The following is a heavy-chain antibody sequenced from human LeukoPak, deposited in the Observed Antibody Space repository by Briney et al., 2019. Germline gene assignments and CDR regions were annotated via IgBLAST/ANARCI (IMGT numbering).Heavy chain of an antibody. J-gene: IGHJ4*02. CDR1: GFTFSTYG. V-gene: IGHV3-23*01. D-gene: IGHD3-22*01. Sequence: GGSLRLSCAASGFTFSTYGMSWVRPAPGKGLEWVSAISGSGGSTFYADSVKGRFTISRDNSKNTLYLQMNSLRAEDTAVYYCAKDNYYESSGYYYQKYYFDYWGQGTLVTVSS. CDR2: ISGSGGST. CDR3: AKDNYYESSGYYYQKYYFDY.